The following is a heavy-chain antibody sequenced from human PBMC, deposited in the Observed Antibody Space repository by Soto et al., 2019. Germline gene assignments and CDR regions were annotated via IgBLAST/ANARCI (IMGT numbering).Heavy chain of an antibody. J-gene: IGHJ4*02. CDR3: ARDGGGATFDY. CDR1: GGTFSSYA. V-gene: IGHV1-69*12. D-gene: IGHD1-26*01. Sequence: QVQLVQSGAEVRKPGSSVMVSCEASGGTFSSYALNWMRQAPGQGLEWMGGIIPLFGKTTYAEKFQGRVTITADESTRTAFLELSSLTSEDTAMYYCARDGGGATFDYWGQGTLVTVSS. CDR2: IIPLFGKT.